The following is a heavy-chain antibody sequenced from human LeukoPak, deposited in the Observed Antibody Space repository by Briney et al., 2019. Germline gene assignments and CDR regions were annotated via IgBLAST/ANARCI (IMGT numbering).Heavy chain of an antibody. J-gene: IGHJ3*02. Sequence: PSETLSLTCIVSGGSISSYYWSWIRQPPGKGLEWIGYIYYSGSTNYNPSLKSRVTISVDTSKNQFSLKLSSVTAADTAVYYCARLRYDILTGYREQGAFDIWGQGTMVTVSS. V-gene: IGHV4-59*08. CDR1: GGSISSYY. CDR3: ARLRYDILTGYREQGAFDI. CDR2: IYYSGST. D-gene: IGHD3-9*01.